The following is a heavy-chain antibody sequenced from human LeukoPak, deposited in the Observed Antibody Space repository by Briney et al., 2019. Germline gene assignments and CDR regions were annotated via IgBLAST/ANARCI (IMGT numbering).Heavy chain of an antibody. J-gene: IGHJ4*02. Sequence: GGSLKLSCTASGFTFNNYGISWVRQAPGKGLEWVSGINRNGGTTGYADSVKGRFTISRDNAKSSLYLQMNSLRAEDTAVYYCARVRKDIVVVPGAMRDTYYFDYWGQGTLVTVSS. D-gene: IGHD2-2*01. CDR3: ARVRKDIVVVPGAMRDTYYFDY. CDR1: GFTFNNYG. V-gene: IGHV3-20*04. CDR2: INRNGGTT.